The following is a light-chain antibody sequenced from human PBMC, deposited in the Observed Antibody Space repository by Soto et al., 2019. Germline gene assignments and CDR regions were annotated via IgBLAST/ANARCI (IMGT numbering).Light chain of an antibody. CDR2: YDR. J-gene: IGLJ1*01. CDR3: QVWDSSSDHYV. V-gene: IGLV3-21*04. CDR1: NIGSQS. Sequence: SYELTQPPSVSVAPGKTARITCAGNNIGSQSVPWYQQKPGQAPVLVIFYDRERPSGIPERFSGSNSGNTATLTISRVEAGDEADYYCQVWDSSSDHYVFATGTKVTVL.